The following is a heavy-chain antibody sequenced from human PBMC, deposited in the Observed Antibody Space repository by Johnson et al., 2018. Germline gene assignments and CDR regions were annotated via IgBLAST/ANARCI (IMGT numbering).Heavy chain of an antibody. CDR2: VNQDGSEK. CDR3: AYSKYNWNNLYYYYYMDV. D-gene: IGHD1/OR15-1a*01. CDR1: GFTFSTYW. J-gene: IGHJ6*03. Sequence: EVQLLESGGGLVQPGGSLRLSCAGSGFTFSTYWMTWVRQAPGKGLEWVANVNQDGSEKHYVDAVKGRFTISRDNAKNSLYLQMNSLRAEDTALYYCAYSKYNWNNLYYYYYMDVWGKGTTVTVSS. V-gene: IGHV3-7*01.